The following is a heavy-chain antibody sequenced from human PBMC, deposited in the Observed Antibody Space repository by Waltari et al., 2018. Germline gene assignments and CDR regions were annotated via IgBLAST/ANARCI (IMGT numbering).Heavy chain of an antibody. J-gene: IGHJ4*02. CDR2: INPNSGGT. V-gene: IGHV1-2*02. D-gene: IGHD3-10*01. Sequence: QVQLVQSGAEVKKPGASVKFSCKASGYTFTGYSMHWARHVPGQGLEWMGRINPNSGGTNDAQKFQGRVTMTRDTSISAAYMELGRLRSDDTAVYYCARVITAMGWGQYYFDYWGQGTLVTVSS. CDR1: GYTFTGYS. CDR3: ARVITAMGWGQYYFDY.